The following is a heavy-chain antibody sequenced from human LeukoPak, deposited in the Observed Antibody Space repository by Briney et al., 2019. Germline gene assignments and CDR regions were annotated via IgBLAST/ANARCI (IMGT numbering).Heavy chain of an antibody. D-gene: IGHD3-10*01. CDR3: ARDRGEILWFGESKNWFDP. CDR1: GGSISPYY. V-gene: IGHV4-4*07. CDR2: IYSTGNT. J-gene: IGHJ5*02. Sequence: SETLSLTCTVSGGSISPYYWSWIRQPAGKVLEWIGRIYSTGNTNYNPSLKSRVTMSVDTSKNQFSLKLSSVTAADTAVYYCARDRGEILWFGESKNWFDPWGQGTLVTVSS.